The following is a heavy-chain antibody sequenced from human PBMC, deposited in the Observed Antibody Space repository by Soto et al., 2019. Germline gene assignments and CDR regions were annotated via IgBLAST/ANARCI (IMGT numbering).Heavy chain of an antibody. CDR2: IYYNGRI. D-gene: IGHD2-2*01. Sequence: QVQLQESGPGLVKPSETLSLTCTVSGGSISNHYWSWIRQTPGKGLEWIGYIYYNGRIRYSPSLKRRVSLQVDTSKHQFSLSLASVTASDTAVYYCARYSCPSRTCYYFDYWGQGTLVTVSS. CDR3: ARYSCPSRTCYYFDY. J-gene: IGHJ4*02. V-gene: IGHV4-59*11. CDR1: GGSISNHY.